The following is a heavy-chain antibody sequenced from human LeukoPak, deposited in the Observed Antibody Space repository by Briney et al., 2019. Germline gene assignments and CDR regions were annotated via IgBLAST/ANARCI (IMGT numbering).Heavy chain of an antibody. D-gene: IGHD5-24*01. CDR2: INTGDIT. CDR1: GFTFDYSA. J-gene: IGHJ3*02. Sequence: PGGSLRLSCAASGFTFDYSAMTWVRQAPEKGLEWVSTINTGDITFYANSVKGRFTISRDNAKNSLYLQMNNLRAEDTAVYYCAKKMDDAFDIWGQGTMVTVSS. V-gene: IGHV3-23*01. CDR3: AKKMDDAFDI.